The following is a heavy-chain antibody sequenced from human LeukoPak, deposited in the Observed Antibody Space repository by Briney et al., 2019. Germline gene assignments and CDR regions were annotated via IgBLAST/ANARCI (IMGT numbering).Heavy chain of an antibody. CDR1: GFTFSDHW. J-gene: IGHJ6*03. V-gene: IGHV3-74*01. D-gene: IGHD2-8*02. CDR2: IKTDGSST. CDR3: ARLQYCTGACYYYYYMDV. Sequence: GGSLRLSCAVSGFTFSDHWMHWVRQAPGRGLVWVSRIKTDGSSTTYADSVKGRFTTSRDNAKNTLYLQMNSLAAEDTAVYYCARLQYCTGACYYYYYMDVWGKGATVTVSS.